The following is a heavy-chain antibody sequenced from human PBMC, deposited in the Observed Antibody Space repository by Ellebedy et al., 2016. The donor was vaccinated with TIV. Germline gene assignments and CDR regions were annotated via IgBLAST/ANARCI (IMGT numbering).Heavy chain of an antibody. CDR1: GYRFDRYA. Sequence: AASVKVSCKASGYRFDRYALTWVREAPGQGLEWMGWISTYNGKTNYAQNFQGRVTLTTDPSTSTAYMELRSLTSEDTAVYFCARVSAVTAHFDHWGQGSLVTVSS. J-gene: IGHJ4*02. CDR3: ARVSAVTAHFDH. V-gene: IGHV1-18*01. CDR2: ISTYNGKT. D-gene: IGHD2-21*02.